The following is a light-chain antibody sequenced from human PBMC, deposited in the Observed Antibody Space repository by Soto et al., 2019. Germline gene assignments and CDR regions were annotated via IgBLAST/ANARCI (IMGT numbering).Light chain of an antibody. CDR1: SGSVSTNYY. V-gene: IGLV8-61*01. CDR2: STN. J-gene: IGLJ3*02. Sequence: TVVTQEPSFSVSPGGTVTLTCGLSSGSVSTNYYPSWYQQTPGQGPRTLIYSTNIRSSGVPDRFSGSILGNKAALTITGAQADDESRYFCVLYMGSGIPPVFGGGTKVTVL. CDR3: VLYMGSGIPPV.